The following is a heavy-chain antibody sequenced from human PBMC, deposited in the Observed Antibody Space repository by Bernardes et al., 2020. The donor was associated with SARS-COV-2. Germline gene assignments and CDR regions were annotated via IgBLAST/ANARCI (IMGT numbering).Heavy chain of an antibody. CDR1: GFTFSKYW. CDR2: INSDGSFT. V-gene: IGHV3-74*01. CDR3: ARDRREDFWSGYYPVYHYLGMDL. J-gene: IGHJ6*02. D-gene: IGHD3-3*01. Sequence: GGSLRLSCADSGFTFSKYWMHWVRQAPGKGLVWVARINSDGSFTAYADSVKGRLTISRDNAKNTLYLQMNSLTAEDTAVYYCARDRREDFWSGYYPVYHYLGMDLWGLGTTVTVSS.